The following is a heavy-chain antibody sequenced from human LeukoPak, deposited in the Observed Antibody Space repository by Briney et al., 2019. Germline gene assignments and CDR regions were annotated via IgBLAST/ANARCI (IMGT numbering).Heavy chain of an antibody. Sequence: GGSLRLSCAASGFTFSSYSMNWVRQAPGKGLEWVSSISSSSSSYIYYADSVKGRFTISRDNAKNSLYLQMNSLRAEDTAVYYCARRVDTAMAAADYWGQGTLVTVSS. CDR3: ARRVDTAMAAADY. CDR1: GFTFSSYS. CDR2: ISSSSSSYI. D-gene: IGHD5-18*01. V-gene: IGHV3-21*01. J-gene: IGHJ4*02.